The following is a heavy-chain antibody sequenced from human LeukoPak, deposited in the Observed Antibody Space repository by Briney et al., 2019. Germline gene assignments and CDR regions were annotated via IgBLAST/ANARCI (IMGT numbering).Heavy chain of an antibody. CDR3: SKDLTSDFGGNLDP. V-gene: IGHV3-30*18. J-gene: IGHJ5*02. CDR1: GFTLSGYG. Sequence: GRSLRLSCAASGFTLSGYGMNWGRQAPGKGMEWVALISFDGSQKYYADSVKGRFTISRDNSKSTVYLQMNSLRVEDAAVYYCSKDLTSDFGGNLDPWGQGTLVAVSS. D-gene: IGHD4-23*01. CDR2: ISFDGSQK.